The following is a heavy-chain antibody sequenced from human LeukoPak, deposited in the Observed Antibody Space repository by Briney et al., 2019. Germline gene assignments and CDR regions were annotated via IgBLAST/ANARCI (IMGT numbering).Heavy chain of an antibody. D-gene: IGHD1-1*01. CDR3: ARDLPGELGRGVFDI. CDR1: GFTFSNYA. J-gene: IGHJ3*02. V-gene: IGHV3-30*04. CDR2: ISHDGRTK. Sequence: GGSLRLSCAASGFTFSNYAIHWVCQAPGKGLEWVAVISHDGRTKYYADSVKGRFTVTRDNSRNTLYLDMNSLRVEDTAVYYCARDLPGELGRGVFDIWGQGTMVTVSS.